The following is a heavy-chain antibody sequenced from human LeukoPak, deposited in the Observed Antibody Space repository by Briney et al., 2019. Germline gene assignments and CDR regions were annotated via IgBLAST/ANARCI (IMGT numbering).Heavy chain of an antibody. CDR2: INWNGGST. Sequence: GGSLRLSCAASGFTFDDYGMSWVRQAPGKGLEWVSGINWNGGSTGYADSVKGRFTISRDNAKNSLYLQMNSLRAEDTALYYCARDGASGSYSLFDYWGQGTLVTVSS. D-gene: IGHD1-26*01. CDR3: ARDGASGSYSLFDY. V-gene: IGHV3-20*04. J-gene: IGHJ4*02. CDR1: GFTFDDYG.